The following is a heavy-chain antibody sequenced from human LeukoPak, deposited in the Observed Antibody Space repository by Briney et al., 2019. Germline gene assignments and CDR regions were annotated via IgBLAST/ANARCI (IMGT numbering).Heavy chain of an antibody. D-gene: IGHD3-22*01. CDR2: IIPIFGTA. V-gene: IGHV1-69*01. CDR1: GGTFSSYA. CDR3: ARASAAWVYDSSGYYYS. Sequence: SVKVSCKASGGTFSSYATSWVRQAPGQGLEWMGGIIPIFGTANYAQKFQGRVTITADESTSTAYMELSSLRSEDTAVYYCARASAAWVYDSSGYYYSWGQGTLVTVSS. J-gene: IGHJ4*02.